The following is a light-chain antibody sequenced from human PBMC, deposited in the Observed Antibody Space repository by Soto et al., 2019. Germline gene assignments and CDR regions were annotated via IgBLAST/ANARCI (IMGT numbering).Light chain of an antibody. J-gene: IGKJ1*01. CDR1: QSVSNSY. CDR2: GAS. V-gene: IGKV3-20*01. CDR3: QQYSGSPLT. Sequence: EIVLTQSPGTLSLSPGERATLSCRASQSVSNSYLAWYQQKPDQSPRLLIYGASSRATGIPDRFSGSGSGTDFTLTIRRLEPEDFAVYYCQQYSGSPLTFGQGTKVEIK.